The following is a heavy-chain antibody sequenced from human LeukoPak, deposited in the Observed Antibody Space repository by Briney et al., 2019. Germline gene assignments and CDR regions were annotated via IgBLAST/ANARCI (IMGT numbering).Heavy chain of an antibody. V-gene: IGHV1-2*02. D-gene: IGHD3-9*01. CDR1: GYTFTGYS. Sequence: ASVKVSCKASGYTFTGYSIHWVRQAPGQGLEWMGWINPNSGGTNYAQKFQGRVTMTRDTSISTAYMELSRLRSDDTAVYYCARMTSDILTGYYFYWGQGTLVTVSS. J-gene: IGHJ4*02. CDR2: INPNSGGT. CDR3: ARMTSDILTGYYFY.